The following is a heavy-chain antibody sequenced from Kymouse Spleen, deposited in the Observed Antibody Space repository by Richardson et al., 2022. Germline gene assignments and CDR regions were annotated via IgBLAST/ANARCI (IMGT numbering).Heavy chain of an antibody. V-gene: IGHV4-39*01. J-gene: IGHJ4*02. Sequence: QLQLQESGPGLVKPSETLSLTCTVSGGSISSSSYYWGWIRQPPGKGLEWIGSIYYSGSTYYNPSLKSRVTISVDTSKNQFSLKLSSVTAADTAVYYCASRITGTTGDYWGQGTLVTVSS. D-gene: IGHD1-7*01. CDR2: IYYSGST. CDR1: GGSISSSSYY. CDR3: ASRITGTTGDY.